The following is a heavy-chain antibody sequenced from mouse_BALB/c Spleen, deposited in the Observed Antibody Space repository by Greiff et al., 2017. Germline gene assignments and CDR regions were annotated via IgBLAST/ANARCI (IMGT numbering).Heavy chain of an antibody. Sequence: EVQLQQSGAELVKPGASVKLSCTASGFNIKDTYMHWVKQRPEQGLEWIGRIDPANGNTKYDPKFQGKATITADTSSNTAYMQLNSLTSEDSAVYDCARFTTVHYYAMDYWGQGTSVTVSS. CDR2: IDPANGNT. V-gene: IGHV14-3*02. CDR3: ARFTTVHYYAMDY. J-gene: IGHJ4*01. CDR1: GFNIKDTY. D-gene: IGHD1-1*01.